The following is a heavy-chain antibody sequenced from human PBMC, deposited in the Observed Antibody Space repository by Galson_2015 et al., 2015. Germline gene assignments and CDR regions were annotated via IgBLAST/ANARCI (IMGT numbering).Heavy chain of an antibody. D-gene: IGHD2-21*01. CDR2: IIPIFGTA. Sequence: SVKVSCKASGGTFSSYAISWVRQAPGQGLEWMGGIIPIFGTANYAQKFQGRVTITADESTSTAYMELSSLRSEDTAVYYCASRRGSAVLWWRKNSGLDYWGQGTLVTVSS. CDR3: ASRRGSAVLWWRKNSGLDY. CDR1: GGTFSSYA. J-gene: IGHJ4*02. V-gene: IGHV1-69*13.